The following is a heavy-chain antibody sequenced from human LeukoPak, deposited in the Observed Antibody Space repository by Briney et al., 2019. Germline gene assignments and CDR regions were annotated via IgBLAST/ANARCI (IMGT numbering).Heavy chain of an antibody. CDR3: ARANYYDSSGYHY. J-gene: IGHJ4*02. Sequence: QPGGSLRLSCAASGFTFSSYWMHWVRQAPGKGLVWVSRINSDGSSTSYADSVKGRFTIPRDNAKNTLYLQMNSLRAEDTAVYYCARANYYDSSGYHYWGQGTLVTVSS. D-gene: IGHD3-22*01. V-gene: IGHV3-74*01. CDR2: INSDGSST. CDR1: GFTFSSYW.